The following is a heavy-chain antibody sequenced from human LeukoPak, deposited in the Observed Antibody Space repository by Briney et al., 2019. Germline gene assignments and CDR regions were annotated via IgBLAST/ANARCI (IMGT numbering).Heavy chain of an antibody. D-gene: IGHD5-24*01. CDR2: IKQDGSEK. CDR1: GFTFGSYW. Sequence: GGSLRLSCAASGFTFGSYWMSWVRQAPGKGLEWVANIKQDGSEKYYVDSVKGRFTISRDNAKNSLYLQMNSLRAEDTAVYYCARVLRDGYNLAFDYWGQGTLVTVSS. CDR3: ARVLRDGYNLAFDY. V-gene: IGHV3-7*01. J-gene: IGHJ4*02.